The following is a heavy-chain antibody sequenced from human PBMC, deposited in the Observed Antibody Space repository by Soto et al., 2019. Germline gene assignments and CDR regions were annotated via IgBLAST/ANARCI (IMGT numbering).Heavy chain of an antibody. J-gene: IGHJ4*02. V-gene: IGHV4-34*01. D-gene: IGHD2-8*02. CDR3: ARDKITGLFDY. CDR1: GGSFSGYY. CDR2: INHSGST. Sequence: QVQLQQWGAGLLKPSETLSLTCAVYGGSFSGYYWTWIRQPPGTGLEWIGEINHSGSTNYNPSLKSQVTISVDTSKHPFSLKLTSVTAAATAVYYCARDKITGLFDYWGQGTLVTVSS.